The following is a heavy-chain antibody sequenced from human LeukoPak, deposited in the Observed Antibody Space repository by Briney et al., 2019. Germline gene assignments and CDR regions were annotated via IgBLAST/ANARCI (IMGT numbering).Heavy chain of an antibody. J-gene: IGHJ5*02. V-gene: IGHV3-21*06. CDR1: GITFSSYG. CDR3: ARGADGVSSNARGWFDP. CDR2: ISTSSSYI. D-gene: IGHD2-8*01. Sequence: PGGSLRLSCAASGITFSSYGMNWVRQAPGKGLEWVSSISTSSSYIYYADSVKGRFTISRDSARNSLYLQMNTLRAEDTAVYSCARGADGVSSNARGWFDPWGQGTLVTVSS.